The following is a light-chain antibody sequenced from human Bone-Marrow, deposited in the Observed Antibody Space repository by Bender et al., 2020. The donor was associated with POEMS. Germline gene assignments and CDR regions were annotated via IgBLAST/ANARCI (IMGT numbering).Light chain of an antibody. CDR3: QLWDRTSDHVV. Sequence: SYVLTQPPSVSVAPGQTARITCGGNNIGTTGVNWYRQKAVQAPVLVVHDDTDRPSGIPERISGSKSGNTATLTISRVEAGDEADYYCQLWDRTSDHVVFGGGTKVTVL. CDR2: DDT. J-gene: IGLJ3*02. V-gene: IGLV3-21*02. CDR1: NIGTTG.